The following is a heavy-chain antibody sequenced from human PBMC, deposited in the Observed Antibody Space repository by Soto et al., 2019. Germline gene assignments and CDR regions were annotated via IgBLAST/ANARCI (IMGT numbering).Heavy chain of an antibody. CDR3: ARGGSVYFAY. V-gene: IGHV3-7*01. J-gene: IGHJ4*02. CDR2: IKQDGSEK. Sequence: EMQLVESGGGLVQPGGSLRLSCAASGFRFSDSWMSWVRQAPGKGLEWVANIKQDGSEKYYVDSVRGRFTISRDNAKNSLNLQMNSLRAEDTAVYYCARGGSVYFAYWGQGTLVIVSS. CDR1: GFRFSDSW.